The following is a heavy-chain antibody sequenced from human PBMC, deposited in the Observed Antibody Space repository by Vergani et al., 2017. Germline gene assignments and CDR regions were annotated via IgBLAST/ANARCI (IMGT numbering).Heavy chain of an antibody. Sequence: QVKLQESGPGLLKPSQTLSLTCTVSGESIRSGSHYWSWIRQPAGKGPEWIGHIHTGGSTDLNPSFQGRVGMSVATSKNQFSLTLSSVNATDTAVYYCARGSRAAGYSGPDSWGQGTRVTVSS. V-gene: IGHV4-61*02. CDR2: IHTGGST. J-gene: IGHJ4*02. CDR1: GESIRSGSHY. CDR3: ARGSRAAGYSGPDS. D-gene: IGHD6-13*01.